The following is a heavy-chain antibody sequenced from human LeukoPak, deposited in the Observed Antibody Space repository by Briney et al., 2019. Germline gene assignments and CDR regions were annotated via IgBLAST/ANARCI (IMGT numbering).Heavy chain of an antibody. CDR3: ARLIADRTIYDY. V-gene: IGHV3-7*01. CDR2: IKQDGSEK. D-gene: IGHD6-6*01. J-gene: IGHJ4*02. CDR1: GFTFNSYW. Sequence: GGSLRLSCAASGFTFNSYWMSWVRQAPGKGLGWVASIKQDGSEKYYADSVKGRFTISRDNAKNSLYLQMNSLRAEDTAVYYCARLIADRTIYDYWGQGTLVTVSS.